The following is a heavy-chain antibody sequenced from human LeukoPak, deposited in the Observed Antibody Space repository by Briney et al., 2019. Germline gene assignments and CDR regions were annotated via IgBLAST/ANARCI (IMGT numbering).Heavy chain of an antibody. CDR2: ISGSGGST. CDR1: GFTFSSYA. J-gene: IGHJ4*02. Sequence: GGSLRLSCAASGFTFSSYAMSWVRQAPGKGLEWVSAISGSGGSTYYADSVKGRFTISRGNSKNTLYLQMNSLRAEDTAVYYCAKDTSGYDSRWLQSFDYWGQGTLVTVSS. CDR3: AKDTSGYDSRWLQSFDY. D-gene: IGHD5-24*01. V-gene: IGHV3-23*01.